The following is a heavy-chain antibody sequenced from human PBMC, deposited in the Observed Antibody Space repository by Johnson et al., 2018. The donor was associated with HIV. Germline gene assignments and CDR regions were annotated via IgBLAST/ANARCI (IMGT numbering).Heavy chain of an antibody. V-gene: IGHV3-30*19. CDR1: GFTFSSYG. Sequence: QVQLVESGGVVVQPGGSLRLSCAASGFTFSSYGMHWVRQAPGKGLEWLAVISYDGSNKYYADSVKGRFTISRDNSKNTLYLQMNSLRAEDTAVYYCARRTVSELGDAFDIWGQGTMVTVSS. CDR3: ARRTVSELGDAFDI. CDR2: ISYDGSNK. D-gene: IGHD7-27*01. J-gene: IGHJ3*02.